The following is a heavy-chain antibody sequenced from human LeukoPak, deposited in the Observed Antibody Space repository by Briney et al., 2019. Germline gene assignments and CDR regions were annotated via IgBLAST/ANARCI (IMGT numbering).Heavy chain of an antibody. J-gene: IGHJ4*02. CDR2: ISWNSGSI. D-gene: IGHD3-3*01. CDR3: ARDTQYDFWSGYWDY. Sequence: GGSLRLSCAASGFTFDDYAMHWVRQAPGKGLEWVSGISWNSGSIGYADSVKGRFTISRDNAKNSLYLQMNSLRAEDMALYYCARDTQYDFWSGYWDYWGQGTLVTVSS. V-gene: IGHV3-9*03. CDR1: GFTFDDYA.